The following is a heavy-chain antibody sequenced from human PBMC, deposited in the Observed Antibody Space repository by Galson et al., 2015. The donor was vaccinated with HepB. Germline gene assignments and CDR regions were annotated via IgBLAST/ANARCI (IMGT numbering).Heavy chain of an antibody. V-gene: IGHV3-7*03. CDR1: GFTFSSYW. Sequence: SLRLSCAASGFTFSSYWMNWVRQAPGKGLEWVANIKQDGSEKYYVDSVKGRSTISRDNANNSLYLQMNSLRADDTAVYYYARLRLAYYFDYWGQGTLVTVSS. CDR3: ARLRLAYYFDY. CDR2: IKQDGSEK. J-gene: IGHJ4*02.